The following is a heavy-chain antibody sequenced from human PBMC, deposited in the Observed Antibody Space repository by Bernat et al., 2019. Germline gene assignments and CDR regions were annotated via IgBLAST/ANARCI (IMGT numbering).Heavy chain of an antibody. Sequence: EVQLVESGGGLVQPGGSLRLSCAASGFTFSGYWMSWVRQAPGKGLEWVANIKQDGSNKYYAESVKGRFTISRDNSKNTLYLQMNSLRAEDTAVYYCARGGVGYYGSGRSTATTPDYWGQGTLVTVSS. D-gene: IGHD3-10*01. CDR1: GFTFSGYW. V-gene: IGHV3-7*01. J-gene: IGHJ4*02. CDR3: ARGGVGYYGSGRSTATTPDY. CDR2: IKQDGSNK.